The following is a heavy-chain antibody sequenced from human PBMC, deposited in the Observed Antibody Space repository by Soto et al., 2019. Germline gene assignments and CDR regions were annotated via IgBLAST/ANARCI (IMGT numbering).Heavy chain of an antibody. CDR2: ISAAGDP. CDR3: ARTDRDFYGLDV. J-gene: IGHJ6*02. Sequence: EVQLVESGGGLVQPGGSLSPSCEASGFTLRNYTMPWVRQGTGKGLEWVSGISAAGDPDYADSVEGRFTISRENAQNSFFLQMNSLRVGDTAVYYCARTDRDFYGLDVWGQGTTVIVSS. V-gene: IGHV3-13*05. CDR1: GFTLRNYT.